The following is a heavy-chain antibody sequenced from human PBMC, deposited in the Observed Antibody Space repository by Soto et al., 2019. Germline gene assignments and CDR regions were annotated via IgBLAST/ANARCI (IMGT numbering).Heavy chain of an antibody. D-gene: IGHD2-21*01. Sequence: SETLSLTCTVSGGSISSGDYYWSWIRQHPGKGLEWIGYIYYSGSTYYNPSLKSRVTISVDTSKNQFSLKLSSVTAADTAEYYCARAFSVSGGDDYWGQGTLVTVSS. CDR1: GGSISSGDYY. CDR3: ARAFSVSGGDDY. V-gene: IGHV4-31*03. J-gene: IGHJ4*02. CDR2: IYYSGST.